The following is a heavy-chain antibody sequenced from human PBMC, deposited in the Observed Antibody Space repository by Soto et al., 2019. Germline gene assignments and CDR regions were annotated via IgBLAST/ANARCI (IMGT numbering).Heavy chain of an antibody. J-gene: IGHJ6*02. Sequence: QITLKESGPKVVKPTQTLTVTCTFSGFSLSISGVGVGWIRQPPGKALEWLAVIYWDDDKRYNPSLKSRLTISKDTSMDQVQLTMTNMDPDDTGTYYCVHIMVATGASYYYYYYGLDVWGQGTTVTVSS. CDR2: IYWDDDK. D-gene: IGHD1-1*01. V-gene: IGHV2-5*02. CDR1: GFSLSISGVG. CDR3: VHIMVATGASYYYYYYGLDV.